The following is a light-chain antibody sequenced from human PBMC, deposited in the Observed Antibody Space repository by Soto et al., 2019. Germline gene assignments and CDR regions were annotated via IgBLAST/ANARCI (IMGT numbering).Light chain of an antibody. CDR1: SSDVGTYNY. Sequence: QSALTQPASVSGSPGQSITISCTGTSSDVGTYNYVSWYQQHPGKAPKVMIYEVSNRPSGVSNRFSGSKSGNTASLTISGLQAEDEADYYCSSYTTSNTWAFGGGTKLTVL. CDR2: EVS. J-gene: IGLJ3*02. CDR3: SSYTTSNTWA. V-gene: IGLV2-14*01.